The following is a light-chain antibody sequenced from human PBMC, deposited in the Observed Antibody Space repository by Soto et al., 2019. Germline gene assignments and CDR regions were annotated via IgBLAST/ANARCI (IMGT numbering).Light chain of an antibody. Sequence: QSVLTQPASVSGSPGQSVTISCTGPRSDIGDSNFISWYQHSPGKAPRLLIYEVNNRPSGVSKRFSGSKAGNTASLTISGLLDDDEADYFCASFRSGTIFVFGSGTKVTLL. CDR3: ASFRSGTIFV. CDR2: EVN. V-gene: IGLV2-14*01. J-gene: IGLJ1*01. CDR1: RSDIGDSNF.